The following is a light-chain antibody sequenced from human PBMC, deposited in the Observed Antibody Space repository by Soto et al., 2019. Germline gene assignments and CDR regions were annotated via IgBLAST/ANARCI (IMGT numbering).Light chain of an antibody. V-gene: IGKV1-5*01. CDR3: QHYNSYSEA. CDR1: QSISSY. Sequence: DKQMNQSPSALSASVGDRVTITCRASQSISSYLNWYQQIPGKAPKLLIYAASSLQSGVPSRFSGSGSGTEFTLTISSLQPDDFATYYCQHYNSYSEAFGQGTKVDI. J-gene: IGKJ1*01. CDR2: AAS.